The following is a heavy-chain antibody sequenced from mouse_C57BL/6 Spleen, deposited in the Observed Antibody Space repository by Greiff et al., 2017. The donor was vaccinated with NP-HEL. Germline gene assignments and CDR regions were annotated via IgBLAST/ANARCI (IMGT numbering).Heavy chain of an antibody. CDR1: GYAFTNYL. D-gene: IGHD3-1*01. V-gene: IGHV1-54*01. Sequence: QVQLQQSGAELVRPGTSVKVSCKASGYAFTNYLIEWVKQRPGQGLEWIGVINPGSGGTNYNEKFKGKATMTADKSSSTAYMQLSSLTSEDSAVYYCARSTAQSTWFAGWGHGTLVTVS. CDR2: INPGSGGT. J-gene: IGHJ3*01. CDR3: ARSTAQSTWFAG.